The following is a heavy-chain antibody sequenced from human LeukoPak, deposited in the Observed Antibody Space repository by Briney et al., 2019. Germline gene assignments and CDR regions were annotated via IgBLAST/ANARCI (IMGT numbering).Heavy chain of an antibody. CDR3: ARKYSSSWHPYYYYYMDV. CDR1: GFTFSSYG. Sequence: PGGSLRLSCAASGFTFSSYGMHWVRQAPGKGLEWVAVISYDGSNKYYADSVKGRFTISRDNSKNTLYLQMNSLRAEDTAVYYCARKYSSSWHPYYYYYMDVWGKGTTVTVSS. J-gene: IGHJ6*03. CDR2: ISYDGSNK. D-gene: IGHD6-13*01. V-gene: IGHV3-30*03.